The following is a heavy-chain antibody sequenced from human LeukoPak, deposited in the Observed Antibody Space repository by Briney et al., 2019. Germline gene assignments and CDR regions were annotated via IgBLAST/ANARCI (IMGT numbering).Heavy chain of an antibody. CDR1: GGSITGHY. J-gene: IGHJ4*02. CDR3: ARGGVVVAAATFDH. D-gene: IGHD2-15*01. Sequence: SETLSLTCAVSGGSITGHYWSWIRQPAEKRVEWIGRIHTSGTPSYNPSLKSRVTMSVDTSKNQFSLKLSSVTAANTAIYYCARGGVVVAAATFDHWGQGTLVTVSS. CDR2: IHTSGTP. V-gene: IGHV4-4*07.